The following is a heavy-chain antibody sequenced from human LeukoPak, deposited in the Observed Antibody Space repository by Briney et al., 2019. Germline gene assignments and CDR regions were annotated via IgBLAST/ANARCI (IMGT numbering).Heavy chain of an antibody. CDR1: GFSFSGAW. J-gene: IGHJ4*02. CDR2: IYSGGST. D-gene: IGHD2-15*01. V-gene: IGHV3-53*01. CDR3: ARVGSVVAAHFDY. Sequence: PGGSLRLSCGASGFSFSGAWMSWVRQAPGKGLEWVSVIYSGGSTYYADSVKGRFTISRDNSKNTLYLQMNSLRAEDTAVYYCARVGSVVAAHFDYWGQGTLVTVSS.